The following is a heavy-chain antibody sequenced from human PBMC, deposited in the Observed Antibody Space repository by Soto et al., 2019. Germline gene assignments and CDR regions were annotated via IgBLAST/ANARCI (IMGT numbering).Heavy chain of an antibody. CDR1: GYTFTSYG. D-gene: IGHD2-15*01. CDR3: ARDRPRYCSGGSCASNY. Sequence: ASVKVSCKASGYTFTSYGISWVRQAPGQGLEWMGWISAYNGNTNYAQKLQGRVTMTTDTSTSTAYMELRSLRSDDTAVYYCARDRPRYCSGGSCASNYCGQGTLLTVSS. V-gene: IGHV1-18*04. CDR2: ISAYNGNT. J-gene: IGHJ4*02.